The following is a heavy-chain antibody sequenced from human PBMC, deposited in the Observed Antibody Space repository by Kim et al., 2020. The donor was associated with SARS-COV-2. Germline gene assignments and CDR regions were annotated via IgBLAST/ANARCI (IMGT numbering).Heavy chain of an antibody. CDR3: ARALSGYGDYRSYYFDY. Sequence: LKRRVTISVDTSKNQFSRKLSSVTAADTAVYYCARALSGYGDYRSYYFDYWGQGTLVTVSS. J-gene: IGHJ4*02. V-gene: IGHV4-39*07. D-gene: IGHD4-17*01.